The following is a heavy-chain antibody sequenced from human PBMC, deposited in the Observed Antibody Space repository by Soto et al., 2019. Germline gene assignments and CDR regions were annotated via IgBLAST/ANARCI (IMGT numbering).Heavy chain of an antibody. CDR2: MNPNSGNT. Sequence: ASVKVSCKASGYTFTIYDINCVLQSTGQGLEWMGWMNPNSGNTGYAQKFQGRVTMTRNTSISTAYMELSSLRSEDTAVYYCARGFRRRFLEWLLGYWGQGTLVTVSS. V-gene: IGHV1-8*01. CDR1: GYTFTIYD. CDR3: ARGFRRRFLEWLLGY. J-gene: IGHJ4*02. D-gene: IGHD3-3*01.